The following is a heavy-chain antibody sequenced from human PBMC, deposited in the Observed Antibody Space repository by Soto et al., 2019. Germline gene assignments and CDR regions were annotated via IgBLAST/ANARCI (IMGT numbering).Heavy chain of an antibody. Sequence: SQTLSLTCAISGDSASTYSATWNWIRQSPSRGLEWLGRTYYRSKCFHDYAVSVRSRMNINPDTAKNHLSLPLDAVTPEDTAVYYCVLHIGPSSFDSWGQGTLVTVSS. CDR1: GDSASTYSAT. V-gene: IGHV6-1*01. CDR3: VLHIGPSSFDS. J-gene: IGHJ5*01. CDR2: TYYRSKCFH. D-gene: IGHD2-15*01.